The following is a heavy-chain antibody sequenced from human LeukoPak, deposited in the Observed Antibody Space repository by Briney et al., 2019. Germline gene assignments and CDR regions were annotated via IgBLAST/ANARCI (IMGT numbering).Heavy chain of an antibody. V-gene: IGHV4-59*01. Sequence: SETLSLTCTVSGGSISSYYWSWIRQPPGKGLEWIGYIYYSGSTNYNPSFKSRVTISVDTSKNQFSLKLSSVTAADTAVYYCARVPVIEVAATDWFDPWGQGTLVTVSS. CDR2: IYYSGST. D-gene: IGHD2-15*01. J-gene: IGHJ5*02. CDR1: GGSISSYY. CDR3: ARVPVIEVAATDWFDP.